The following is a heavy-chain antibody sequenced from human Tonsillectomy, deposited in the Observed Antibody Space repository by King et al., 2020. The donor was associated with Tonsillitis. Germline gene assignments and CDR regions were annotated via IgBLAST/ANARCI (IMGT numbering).Heavy chain of an antibody. V-gene: IGHV3-74*01. CDR1: GFTFSSYW. Sequence: VQLVESGGGLVQPGGSLRLSCAASGFTFSSYWMHWVRQAPGKGLVWVSRINSDGSSTSYADSVKGRFTISRDNAKNTLYLQMNSLRAEDTAVYYCATDLPRSYYYDSSGYYLSGDAFDIWGQGTMVTVSS. J-gene: IGHJ3*02. CDR3: ATDLPRSYYYDSSGYYLSGDAFDI. CDR2: INSDGSST. D-gene: IGHD3-22*01.